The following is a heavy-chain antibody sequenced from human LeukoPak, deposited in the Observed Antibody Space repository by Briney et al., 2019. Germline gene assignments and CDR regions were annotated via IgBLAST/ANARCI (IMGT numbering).Heavy chain of an antibody. CDR3: AEDRGQWLVRYFDY. D-gene: IGHD6-19*01. J-gene: IGHJ4*02. CDR2: ISGSGGST. CDR1: GFPFSSYA. Sequence: GGSLSLFCAVSGFPFSSYAMSWVRQAPGKGLEWVLAISGSGGSTYYADYVKGRFTISRDNSKNTLYLQMNSLRAEDTAVYYCAEDRGQWLVRYFDYWGQGTLVTVSS. V-gene: IGHV3-23*01.